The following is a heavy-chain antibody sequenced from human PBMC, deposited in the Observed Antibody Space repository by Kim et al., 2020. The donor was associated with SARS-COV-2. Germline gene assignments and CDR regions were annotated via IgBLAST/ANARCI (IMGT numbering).Heavy chain of an antibody. D-gene: IGHD5-12*01. CDR3: TTDLVSGYDYYYYGMDV. J-gene: IGHJ6*02. CDR1: GFTFSNAW. Sequence: GGSLRLSCAASGFTFSNAWMSWVRQAPGKGLEWVGRIKSKTDGGTTDYAAPVKGRFTISRDDSKNTLYLQMNSLKTEDTAVYYCTTDLVSGYDYYYYGMDVWGQGTTVTVSS. CDR2: IKSKTDGGTT. V-gene: IGHV3-15*01.